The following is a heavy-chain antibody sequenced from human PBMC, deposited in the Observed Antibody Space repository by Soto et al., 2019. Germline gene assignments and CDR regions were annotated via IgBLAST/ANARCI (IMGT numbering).Heavy chain of an antibody. J-gene: IGHJ4*02. V-gene: IGHV3-30*18. CDR2: LSYEGSNE. D-gene: IGHD1-26*01. CDR1: GFTFSHYA. CDR3: AKDGSHNFDY. Sequence: QVQLVESGGGVVQPGRSLRLSCAASGFTFSHYAMHWVRQAPGKGLEWVALLSYEGSNEYYADSVKGRFTISIDNSKNTLYLQMNSLRAEDTAVYYCAKDGSHNFDYWGQGTLVTVSS.